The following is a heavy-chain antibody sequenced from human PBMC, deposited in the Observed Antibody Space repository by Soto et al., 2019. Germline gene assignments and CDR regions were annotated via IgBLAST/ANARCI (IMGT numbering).Heavy chain of an antibody. CDR1: GFTFSSYA. V-gene: IGHV3-23*01. CDR3: AKGQMTTVTHYFDY. D-gene: IGHD4-17*01. J-gene: IGHJ4*02. Sequence: GESLKISCAASGFTFSSYAMSWVRQAPGKGLEWVSAISGSGGSTYYADSVKGRFTISRDNSKNTLYLQMNSLRAEDTAVYYCAKGQMTTVTHYFDYWGQGTLVTVSS. CDR2: ISGSGGST.